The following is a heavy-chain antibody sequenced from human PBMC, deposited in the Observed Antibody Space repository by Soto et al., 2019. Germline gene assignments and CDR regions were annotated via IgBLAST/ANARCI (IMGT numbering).Heavy chain of an antibody. Sequence: EVQLVESGGGLVQPGGSLRLSCAASGFTFSNYYMTWVRQAPGKGLEWVANIKEDGTEEFYGDSATGRFTISRDNAKNALFLQMDSLRVEDTAVYYCTSGPLGAAHYWGHGTLVSVSS. V-gene: IGHV3-7*01. CDR3: TSGPLGAAHY. J-gene: IGHJ4*01. D-gene: IGHD6-25*01. CDR1: GFTFSNYY. CDR2: IKEDGTEE.